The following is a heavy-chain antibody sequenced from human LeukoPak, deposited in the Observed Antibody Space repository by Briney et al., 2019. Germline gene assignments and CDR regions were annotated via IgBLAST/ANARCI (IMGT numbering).Heavy chain of an antibody. CDR1: GGTFSSYA. CDR2: IIPIFGTA. Sequence: SVKVSCKASGGTFSSYAISWVRQAPGQGLEWMGGIIPIFGTANYAQKFQGRVTITADESTSTAYMELSSLRSEDTAVYYCARDNSVRDEAWWFNPWSQGTLVTVSS. CDR3: ARDNSVRDEAWWFNP. J-gene: IGHJ5*02. V-gene: IGHV1-69*13. D-gene: IGHD5-24*01.